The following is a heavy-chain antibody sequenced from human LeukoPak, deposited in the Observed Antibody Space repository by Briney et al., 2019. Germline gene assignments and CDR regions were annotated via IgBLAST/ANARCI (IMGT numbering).Heavy chain of an antibody. V-gene: IGHV4-39*01. D-gene: IGHD5-12*01. J-gene: IGHJ3*02. Sequence: SETLSLTCSVSGGSISGTSYYWGWIRQSPGKGLEWIGSIHYSGSTYYNPSLKSRITSSVDTSKNQFSLRVSSVTAADTAIYYCARTDRLVADIWGQGTMVTVSS. CDR3: ARTDRLVADI. CDR2: IHYSGST. CDR1: GGSISGTSYY.